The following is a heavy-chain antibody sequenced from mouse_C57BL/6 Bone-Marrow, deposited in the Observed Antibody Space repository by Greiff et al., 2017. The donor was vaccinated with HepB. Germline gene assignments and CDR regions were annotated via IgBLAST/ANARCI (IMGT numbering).Heavy chain of an antibody. CDR3: ARNYGSSSFAY. D-gene: IGHD1-1*01. V-gene: IGHV1-85*01. CDR1: GYTFTSYD. J-gene: IGHJ3*01. Sequence: QVQLQQSGPELVKPGASVKLSCKASGYTFTSYDINWVKQRPGQGLEWIGWIYPRDGSTKYNEKFKGKATVTVDTSSSTAYMELHSLTSEDSAVYFCARNYGSSSFAYWGQGTLVTVSA. CDR2: IYPRDGST.